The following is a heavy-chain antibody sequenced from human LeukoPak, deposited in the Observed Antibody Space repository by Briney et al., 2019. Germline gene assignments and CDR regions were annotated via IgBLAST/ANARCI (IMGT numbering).Heavy chain of an antibody. CDR1: GFTFSDYH. V-gene: IGHV3-11*06. J-gene: IGHJ4*02. Sequence: GGSLRLSCAVSGFTFSDYHMSWIRQAPGKGLEWVSSISSSSSYIYYADSVKGRFTISRDNAKNSLYLQMNSLRAEDTAVYYCARDCGGGGFDYWGQGTLVTVSS. D-gene: IGHD2-21*01. CDR2: ISSSSSYI. CDR3: ARDCGGGGFDY.